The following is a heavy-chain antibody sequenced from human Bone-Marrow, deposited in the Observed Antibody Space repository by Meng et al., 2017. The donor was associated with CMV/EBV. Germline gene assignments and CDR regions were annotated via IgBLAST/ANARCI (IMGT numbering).Heavy chain of an antibody. J-gene: IGHJ6*02. CDR1: GYSISSGYY. D-gene: IGHD5-18*01. CDR2: IYHSGST. CDR3: AREGPYVDTAMVYGMDV. Sequence: GSLRLSCTVSGYSISSGYYWGWIRQPPGKGLEWIGSIYHSGSTYYNPSLKSRVTISVDTSKNQFSLKLSSVTAADTAVYYCAREGPYVDTAMVYGMDVWGQGTTVTVSS. V-gene: IGHV4-38-2*02.